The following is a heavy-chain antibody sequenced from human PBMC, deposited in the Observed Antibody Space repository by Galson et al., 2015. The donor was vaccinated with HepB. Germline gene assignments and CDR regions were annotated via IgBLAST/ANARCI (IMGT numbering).Heavy chain of an antibody. J-gene: IGHJ4*02. CDR3: TGDRKGGYGPFDY. V-gene: IGHV3-49*03. D-gene: IGHD5-12*01. CDR1: GFTFGDYT. Sequence: SLRLSCAASGFTFGDYTMSWFRQAPGKGLEWVGSIRGKAYGGTTEYVASVKRRFTISRHDSKSIAYLQINSLKTEDTAVYYCTGDRKGGYGPFDYWGQGTLVTVSS. CDR2: IRGKAYGGTT.